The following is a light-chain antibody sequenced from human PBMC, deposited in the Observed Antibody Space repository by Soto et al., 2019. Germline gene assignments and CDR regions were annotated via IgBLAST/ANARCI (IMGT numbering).Light chain of an antibody. Sequence: QSALTQPRSVSGSPGQSVTISCTGTSSYVGGYNYVSWYQQHPGKAPKLMIYDVSKRPSGVPDRFSGSKSGTTASLTISGLQAEDEDAYYSCLFAGSHTSYVSLTGTQV. CDR1: SSYVGGYNY. V-gene: IGLV2-11*01. J-gene: IGLJ1*01. CDR3: CLFAGSHTSYV. CDR2: DVS.